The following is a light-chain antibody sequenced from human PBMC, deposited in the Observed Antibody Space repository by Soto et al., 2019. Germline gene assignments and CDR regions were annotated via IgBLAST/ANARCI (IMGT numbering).Light chain of an antibody. Sequence: EIVLTQSPGSLSLSPGQRATLSCRASQSVDTTFFAWYQKKPGQAPRLLIYGASKRANGLPDRFSGSGSGTDFTLIISRLEPEDFAVSYCQQYMSSVTFGQGTKVEIK. V-gene: IGKV3-20*01. J-gene: IGKJ1*01. CDR2: GAS. CDR1: QSVDTTF. CDR3: QQYMSSVT.